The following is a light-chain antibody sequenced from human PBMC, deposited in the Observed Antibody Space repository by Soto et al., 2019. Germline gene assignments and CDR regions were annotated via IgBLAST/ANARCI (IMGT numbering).Light chain of an antibody. Sequence: DIPMTQSPSSLSASVGDRVTITCQARQDISNSLNRYQQKPGKAPKLLIYDASNLAARVPSRFSGSGSGTDFTFTISSLQPEDMATYYCQQYDILPPYAFGPGTKVVIK. CDR3: QQYDILPPYA. CDR2: DAS. V-gene: IGKV1-33*01. J-gene: IGKJ3*01. CDR1: QDISNS.